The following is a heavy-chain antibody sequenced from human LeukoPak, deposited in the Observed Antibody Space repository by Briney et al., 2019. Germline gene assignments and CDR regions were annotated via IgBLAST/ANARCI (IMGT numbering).Heavy chain of an antibody. Sequence: PGGSLRLSCAASGFTFSSYSMNWVRQAPGKGLEWVSYIGSSSSTIYYADSVKGRFTISRDNAKNSLYLQMNSLRAEDTAVYYCARNSGYDLDGMDVWGQGTTVTVSS. J-gene: IGHJ6*02. D-gene: IGHD5-12*01. V-gene: IGHV3-48*01. CDR3: ARNSGYDLDGMDV. CDR2: IGSSSSTI. CDR1: GFTFSSYS.